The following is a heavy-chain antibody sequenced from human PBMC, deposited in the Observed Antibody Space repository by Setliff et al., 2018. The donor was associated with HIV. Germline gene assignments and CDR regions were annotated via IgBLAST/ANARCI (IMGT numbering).Heavy chain of an antibody. V-gene: IGHV1-69*13. CDR1: GGTFRTFG. CDR2: SIPIFGTA. CDR3: ATNREQLTMTYYYYYMDV. J-gene: IGHJ6*03. Sequence: SVKVSCKASGGTFRTFGISWVRQAPGQGLEWMGGSIPIFGTANYAQRFQGRVTITADASTSTAYMELSSLRSEDTAVYYCATNREQLTMTYYYYYMDVWGKGTTVTVSS. D-gene: IGHD6-13*01.